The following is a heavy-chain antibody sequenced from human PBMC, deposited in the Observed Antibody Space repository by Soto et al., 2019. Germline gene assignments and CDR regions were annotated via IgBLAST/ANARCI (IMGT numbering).Heavy chain of an antibody. J-gene: IGHJ4*02. V-gene: IGHV4-59*08. CDR1: GGSISSYY. Sequence: SEALSLTCTVSGGSISSYYWSWIRQPPGKGLEWIAYIYNSGSTKYNPSLMSRLTISEDTSKNQFSLKVRSVTAAVTAVYYCARHACSGGSCYFDYWGQGTLVTVSS. CDR2: IYNSGST. D-gene: IGHD2-15*01. CDR3: ARHACSGGSCYFDY.